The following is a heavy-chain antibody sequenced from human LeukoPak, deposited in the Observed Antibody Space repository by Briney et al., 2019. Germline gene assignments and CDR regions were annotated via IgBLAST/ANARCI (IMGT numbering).Heavy chain of an antibody. CDR2: ISYDGSNK. J-gene: IGHJ4*02. CDR1: GFTFSSYG. Sequence: GGSLRLSCAASGFTFSSYGMHWVRQAPGKALEWVSVISYDGSNKYYADSVKGRFTISRDNSKNTLYLQMNSLRAEDTAVYYCAKFQGVGGERTDYWGQGTLVTVSS. V-gene: IGHV3-30*18. CDR3: AKFQGVGGERTDY. D-gene: IGHD1-1*01.